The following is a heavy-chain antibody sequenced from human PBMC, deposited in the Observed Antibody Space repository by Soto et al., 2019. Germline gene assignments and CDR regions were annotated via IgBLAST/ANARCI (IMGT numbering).Heavy chain of an antibody. CDR2: IYYSGST. V-gene: IGHV4-30-4*01. CDR3: ARVAPPISRTYYYYGMDV. Sequence: SETLSLTCTVSGGSISSGDYYWSWIRQPPGKGLEWIGYIYYSGSTYYNPSLKSRVTISVDTSKNQFSLKLSSVTAADTAVYYCARVAPPISRTYYYYGMDVWGQGTTVTVS. D-gene: IGHD2-2*01. CDR1: GGSISSGDYY. J-gene: IGHJ6*02.